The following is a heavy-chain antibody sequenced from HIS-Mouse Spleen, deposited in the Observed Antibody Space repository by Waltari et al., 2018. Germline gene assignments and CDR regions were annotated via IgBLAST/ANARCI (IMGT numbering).Heavy chain of an antibody. CDR1: GYTFTGYY. D-gene: IGHD7-27*01. Sequence: QVQLVQSGAEVKKPGASVKVSCKASGYTFTGYYMHWVGQAPGQGLEGMGWIYPNTGGTNYAQELEGRVAMTRDTSISTAYMELSRLRSDDTAVYYCARVGLGIAFDIWGQGTMVTVSS. CDR3: ARVGLGIAFDI. V-gene: IGHV1-2*02. CDR2: IYPNTGGT. J-gene: IGHJ3*02.